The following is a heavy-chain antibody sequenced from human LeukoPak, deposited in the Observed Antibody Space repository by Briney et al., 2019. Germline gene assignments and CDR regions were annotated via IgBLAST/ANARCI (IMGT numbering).Heavy chain of an antibody. CDR2: ISGSGGST. V-gene: IGHV3-23*01. CDR3: AKGGGYSYGPRDYYYYGMDV. J-gene: IGHJ6*02. D-gene: IGHD5-18*01. Sequence: PGGSLRLSCAASGFTFSSYAMSWVRQAPGKGLEGVSAISGSGGSTYYADSVKGRFTISRDNSKNTLYPQMNSLRAEDTAVYYCAKGGGYSYGPRDYYYYGMDVWGQGTTVTVSS. CDR1: GFTFSSYA.